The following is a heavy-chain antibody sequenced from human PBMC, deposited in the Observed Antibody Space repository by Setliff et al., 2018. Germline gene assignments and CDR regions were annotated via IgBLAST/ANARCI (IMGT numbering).Heavy chain of an antibody. CDR3: VAVRWNYPTV. D-gene: IGHD1-7*01. CDR2: LSASGVST. V-gene: IGHV3-23*01. CDR1: GFTFDDYG. J-gene: IGHJ4*02. Sequence: GGSLRLSCLASGFTFDDYGMSWVRQAPGKGLEWVASLSASGVSTYYADSVKGQFTISRDNSNNILYLQMNSLRAEDTAVFYCVAVRWNYPTVWGQGTLVTVSS.